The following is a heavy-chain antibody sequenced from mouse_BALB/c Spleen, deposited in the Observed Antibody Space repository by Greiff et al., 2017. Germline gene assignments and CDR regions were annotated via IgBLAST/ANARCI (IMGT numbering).Heavy chain of an antibody. J-gene: IGHJ4*01. Sequence: EVKLMESGGGLVKLGGSLKLSCAASGFTFSSYYMSWVRQTPEKRLELVAAINSNGGSTYYPDTVKGRFTISRDNAKNTLYLQMSSLKSEDRALYYCARLDGNPYAMDYWGQGTSVTVSS. CDR3: ARLDGNPYAMDY. CDR1: GFTFSSYY. V-gene: IGHV5-6-2*01. D-gene: IGHD2-1*01. CDR2: INSNGGST.